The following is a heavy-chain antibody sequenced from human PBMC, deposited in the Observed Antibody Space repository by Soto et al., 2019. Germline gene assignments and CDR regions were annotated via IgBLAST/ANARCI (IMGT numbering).Heavy chain of an antibody. V-gene: IGHV3-11*01. D-gene: IGHD3-3*01. Sequence: QVQLVESGGDLVKPGGSLRLSCAASGYTFSDYYRSWIRQSPGKGLEWISYIDTSGTKIYYADSVKGRFTITRDNAKNSLYLEMNILRDEDTAVYYCASHYDMWSGYLSPVDYWGQGTMVTVSS. CDR1: GYTFSDYY. CDR3: ASHYDMWSGYLSPVDY. CDR2: IDTSGTKI. J-gene: IGHJ4*01.